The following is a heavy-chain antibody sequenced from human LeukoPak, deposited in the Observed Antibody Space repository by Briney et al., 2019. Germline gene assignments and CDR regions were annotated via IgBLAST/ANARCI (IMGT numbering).Heavy chain of an antibody. V-gene: IGHV4-31*03. J-gene: IGHJ5*02. CDR3: ARDYYDSSGYYYGFDP. D-gene: IGHD3-22*01. Sequence: SQTLSLTCTVSGGSISSGGYYWSWIRQHPGKGLEWIGYIYYSGSTNCNPSLKSRVTISVDTSKNQFSLKLSSVTAADTAVYYCARDYYDSSGYYYGFDPWGQGTLVTVSS. CDR2: IYYSGST. CDR1: GGSISSGGYY.